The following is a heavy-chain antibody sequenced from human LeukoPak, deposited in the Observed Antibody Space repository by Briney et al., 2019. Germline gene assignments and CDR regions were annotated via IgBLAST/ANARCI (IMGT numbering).Heavy chain of an antibody. Sequence: GRTLRLSCAASVFTFSIYAMSGVRDAPGRGLECGSASIASGGTTYYADSVRGRFTISRDNSKNTLYLQTSSLRAQDTAVYSCAKGPREYCSSTSCPNSIAAWGQGTLVTVSS. CDR2: SIASGGTT. CDR1: VFTFSIYA. D-gene: IGHD2-2*01. V-gene: IGHV3-23*01. CDR3: AKGPREYCSSTSCPNSIAA. J-gene: IGHJ5*02.